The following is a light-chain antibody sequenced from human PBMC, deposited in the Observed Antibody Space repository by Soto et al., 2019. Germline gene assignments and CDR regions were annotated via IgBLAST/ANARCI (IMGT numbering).Light chain of an antibody. V-gene: IGLV6-57*01. CDR1: SGSILSNY. CDR2: ENN. CDR3: QSFDSDTHVI. Sequence: NFMLTQPHSVSESPGKTITISCSRTSGSILSNYVQWYQQRPGSSPTIVVYENNQRPSGVPDRISASIDRSSNSASLTISGLKPEVEDDYRCQSFDSDTHVIFGGGTKLTVL. J-gene: IGLJ2*01.